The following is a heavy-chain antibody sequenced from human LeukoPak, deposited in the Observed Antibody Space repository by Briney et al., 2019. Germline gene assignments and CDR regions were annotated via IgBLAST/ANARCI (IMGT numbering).Heavy chain of an antibody. CDR1: GFTFSSYA. J-gene: IGHJ4*02. CDR3: ARDFWSGYYYFDY. CDR2: ITNTGSDT. V-gene: IGHV3-23*01. Sequence: GGSLRLSCAASGFTFSSYAMSWVRQAPGKGLEWVSGITNTGSDTYYADSVKGRFIISRDNSKNTLYLQMNSLRAEDTAIYHCARDFWSGYYYFDYWGQGTLVTVSS. D-gene: IGHD3-3*01.